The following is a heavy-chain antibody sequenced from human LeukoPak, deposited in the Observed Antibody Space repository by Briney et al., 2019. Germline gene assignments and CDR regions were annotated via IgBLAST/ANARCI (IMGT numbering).Heavy chain of an antibody. Sequence: PSETLSLTCTVSGGSIRNYYWTWIRQPPGGGLEWIGYIYYSGSTYYNPSLESAVSMSVDTSRNQVSLSLTSVTAADTAVYYCAKDPSLQWLVTWAFDIWGQGTMVTVSS. V-gene: IGHV4-59*01. CDR2: IYYSGST. CDR1: GGSIRNYY. D-gene: IGHD6-19*01. CDR3: AKDPSLQWLVTWAFDI. J-gene: IGHJ3*02.